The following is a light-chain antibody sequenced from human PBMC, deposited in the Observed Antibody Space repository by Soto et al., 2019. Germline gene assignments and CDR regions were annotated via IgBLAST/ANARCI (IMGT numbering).Light chain of an antibody. CDR2: KAS. J-gene: IGKJ1*01. V-gene: IGKV1-5*03. CDR1: QTGSNW. Sequence: DIQLTQSPSTLSASVGDRVTITCRASQTGSNWLAWFQQKPGKAPRLLIHKASSLGSGVPSRFSGSGSGTEFTLTISSLQPEDFATYFCQQYSAYWTFGQGTKVEIK. CDR3: QQYSAYWT.